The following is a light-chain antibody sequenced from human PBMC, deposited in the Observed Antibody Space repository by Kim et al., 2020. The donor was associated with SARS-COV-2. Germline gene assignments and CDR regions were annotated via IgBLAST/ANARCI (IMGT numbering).Light chain of an antibody. CDR1: ISNIEAYYD. CDR3: QSYDSSLSASVV. V-gene: IGLV1-40*01. J-gene: IGLJ2*01. Sequence: VTITCNRRISNIEAYYDVHWYQQFPGTAPNILIYGTTNRPSGVPDRFSVSRSGTSASLAITGLQAEDEADYYCQSYDSSLSASVVFGGGTQLTVL. CDR2: GTT.